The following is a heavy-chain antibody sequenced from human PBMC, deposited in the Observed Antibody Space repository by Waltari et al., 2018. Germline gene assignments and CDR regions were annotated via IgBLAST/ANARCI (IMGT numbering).Heavy chain of an antibody. J-gene: IGHJ4*02. CDR3: ARQFWSGYDFDY. CDR1: GGSISSGSYY. D-gene: IGHD3-3*02. CDR2: IYTSGST. V-gene: IGHV4-61*02. Sequence: QVQLQESGPGLVKPSQTLSLTCTVSGGSISSGSYYWSWIRQPAGNGLEWIGRIYTSGSTNYNPSLKSRVTISVDTSKNQFSLKLSSVTAADTAVYYCARQFWSGYDFDYWGQGTLVTVSS.